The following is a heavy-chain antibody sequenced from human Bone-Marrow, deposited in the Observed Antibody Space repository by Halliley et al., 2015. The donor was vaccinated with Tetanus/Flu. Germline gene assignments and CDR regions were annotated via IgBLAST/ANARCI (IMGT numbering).Heavy chain of an antibody. V-gene: IGHV3-49*04. CDR1: GYTFGDYA. CDR2: IRSKTYGETT. D-gene: IGHD6-6*01. Sequence: SLRLSCIGSGYTFGDYAMSWVRQAPGKGLEWVGFIRSKTYGETTAYAASVKGRFTISRDDSKSIAYLQMNSLKTEDTDVYYCTRDGCTPARLFDFWGQGPLVPVSS. J-gene: IGHJ4*02. CDR3: TRDGCTPARLFDF.